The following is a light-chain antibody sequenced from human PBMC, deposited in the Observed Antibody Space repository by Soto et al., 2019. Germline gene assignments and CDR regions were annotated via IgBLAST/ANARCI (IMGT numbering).Light chain of an antibody. CDR1: QSVSTY. Sequence: EIVLTQSPATLSLSPGERATLSCRASQSVSTYVAWYQQKPGQAPRPLIYGASSRATGIPDRFSGSGAGTDFTLTISRLESEDFAVYYCQQYGSSPWTFGQGTKVEIK. CDR3: QQYGSSPWT. J-gene: IGKJ1*01. V-gene: IGKV3-20*01. CDR2: GAS.